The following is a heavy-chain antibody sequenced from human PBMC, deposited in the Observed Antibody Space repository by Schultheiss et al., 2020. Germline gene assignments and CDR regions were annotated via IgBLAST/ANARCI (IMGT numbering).Heavy chain of an antibody. Sequence: GESMRLSCAASGFTFSGSDIHWVRQASGKGLEWMGIIYPGDSDTRYSPSFQGQVTISADKSISTAYLQWSSLKASDTAMYYCARLGPYDSSGQPAGYWGQGTLVTV. CDR1: GFTFSGSD. CDR3: ARLGPYDSSGQPAGY. V-gene: IGHV5-51*01. J-gene: IGHJ4*02. CDR2: IYPGDSDT. D-gene: IGHD3-22*01.